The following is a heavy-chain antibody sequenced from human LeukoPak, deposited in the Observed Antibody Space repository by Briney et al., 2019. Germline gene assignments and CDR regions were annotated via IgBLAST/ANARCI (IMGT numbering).Heavy chain of an antibody. D-gene: IGHD2-2*01. CDR3: ARAPITSPFYFDY. CDR1: GFALDEHG. CDR2: INWSGGST. V-gene: IGHV3-20*04. J-gene: IGHJ4*02. Sequence: GGSLRLSCTASGFALDEHGMSWVRQVPGKGLEWVSGINWSGGSTGYADPLRGRFTISRDNAKNSLYLQMDSLRAEDTALYYCARAPITSPFYFDYWGQGTLVTVSS.